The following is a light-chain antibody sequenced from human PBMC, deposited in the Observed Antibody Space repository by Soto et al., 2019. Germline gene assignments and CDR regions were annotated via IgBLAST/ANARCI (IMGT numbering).Light chain of an antibody. CDR2: DAS. CDR1: PSISNY. Sequence: EIVLTQSPATLSLSPGERATLSCRASPSISNYLVWYQQKPGQAPRLLIYDASNRATGIPARFSGSGSGTDFTLTISSLEPEDVAIYYCQQRSNWPPLTVGGGTKVEIK. J-gene: IGKJ4*01. V-gene: IGKV3-11*01. CDR3: QQRSNWPPLT.